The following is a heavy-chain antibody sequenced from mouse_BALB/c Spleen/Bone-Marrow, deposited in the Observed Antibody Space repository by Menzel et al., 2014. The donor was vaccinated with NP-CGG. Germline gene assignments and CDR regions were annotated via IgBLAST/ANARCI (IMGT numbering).Heavy chain of an antibody. D-gene: IGHD1-1*01. J-gene: IGHJ4*01. CDR2: IYPGDGDT. CDR1: GYAFSNYW. Sequence: QVQLQQPGAELVRPGSSVKISCKASGYAFSNYWMNWMKQRPGQGLEWIGQIYPGDGDTNYNEEFKGKATLTADKSSNTAYMQLSSLTSEDSAVYFCASRGDYSYSMDYWGQGTSVTVSS. V-gene: IGHV1-80*01. CDR3: ASRGDYSYSMDY.